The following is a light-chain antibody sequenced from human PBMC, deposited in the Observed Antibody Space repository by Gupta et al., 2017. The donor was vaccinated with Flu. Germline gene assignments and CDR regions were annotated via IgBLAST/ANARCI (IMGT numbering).Light chain of an antibody. J-gene: IGKJ1*01. CDR1: QSVSRY. CDR2: DAS. V-gene: IGKV3-11*01. Sequence: LTPSPATLSLSPGERATLSCRASQSVSRYLAWYQQKPGQATRLLIYDASNRATGIPARFSGSGSGTDFTRTISSLEPEDFAVYDCQQRSTFGQGTKVEIK. CDR3: QQRST.